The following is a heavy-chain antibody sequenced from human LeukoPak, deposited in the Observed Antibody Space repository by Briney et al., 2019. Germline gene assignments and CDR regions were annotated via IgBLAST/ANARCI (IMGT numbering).Heavy chain of an antibody. D-gene: IGHD6-13*01. CDR2: ISGSGGST. V-gene: IGHV3-23*01. CDR1: GFIFSSYA. J-gene: IGHJ6*03. CDR3: AKDLTAGIAAAGNFFYYYYMDV. Sequence: GGSLRLSCAASGFIFSSYAMSWVRQAPGKGLEWVSAISGSGGSTYYADSVKGRFTISRDNSKNTLYLQMNSLRAEDTAVYYCAKDLTAGIAAAGNFFYYYYMDVWGKGTTVTVSS.